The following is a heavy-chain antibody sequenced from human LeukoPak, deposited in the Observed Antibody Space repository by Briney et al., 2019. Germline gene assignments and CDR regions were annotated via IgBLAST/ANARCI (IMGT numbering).Heavy chain of an antibody. D-gene: IGHD3-10*01. V-gene: IGHV4-59*01. Sequence: KPSETLSLTCTVSGGSISSYHWSWIRQPPGKGLEWIGYIYYSGSTNYNPSLKSRVTISVDTSKNQFSLKLSSVTAADTAVYYCARGVLGEQFDYWGQGTLVTVSS. CDR3: ARGVLGEQFDY. CDR2: IYYSGST. CDR1: GGSISSYH. J-gene: IGHJ4*02.